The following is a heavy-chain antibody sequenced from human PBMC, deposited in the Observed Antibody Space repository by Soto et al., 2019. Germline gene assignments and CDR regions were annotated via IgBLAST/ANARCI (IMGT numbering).Heavy chain of an antibody. CDR2: ISSSSSTI. J-gene: IGHJ3*02. CDR1: GFTFSSYS. D-gene: IGHD2-15*01. Sequence: GGSLRLSCAASGFTFSSYSMNWVRQAPGKGLEWVSYISSSSSTIYYADSVKGRFTISRDNAKNSLYLQMNSLRAEDTAVYYCAREAGYCSGGSCHNVVAFDIWGQGTMVTVS. CDR3: AREAGYCSGGSCHNVVAFDI. V-gene: IGHV3-48*01.